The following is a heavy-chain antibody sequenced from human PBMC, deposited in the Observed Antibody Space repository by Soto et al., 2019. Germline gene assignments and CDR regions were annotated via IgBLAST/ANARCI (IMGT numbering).Heavy chain of an antibody. J-gene: IGHJ3*01. CDR1: RNRLTQMW. CDR3: ASGGDASGTHAFDV. CDR2: IDPGDSVT. D-gene: IGHD6-19*01. Sequence: GGSLKFSCQGYRNRLTQMWFNLVRQVPGKGLEGMGRIDPGDSVTTDDPSFQGHVTLSADKSINTAYLQGSSLKASDTAMYYWASGGDASGTHAFDVGGLGTMVTVPS. V-gene: IGHV5-10-1*01.